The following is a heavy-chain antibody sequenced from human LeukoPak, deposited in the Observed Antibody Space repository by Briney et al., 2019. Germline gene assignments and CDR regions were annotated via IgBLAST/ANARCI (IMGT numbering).Heavy chain of an antibody. CDR3: VRYSYGNDYFDY. J-gene: IGHJ4*02. Sequence: ASVKVSCKASGGTFSSYAISWVRQALGQGLEWMGGIIPIFGTANYAQKFQGRVTITADKSTSTAYMELSSLRSEDTAVYYCVRYSYGNDYFDYWGQGTLVTVSS. D-gene: IGHD5-18*01. V-gene: IGHV1-69*06. CDR1: GGTFSSYA. CDR2: IIPIFGTA.